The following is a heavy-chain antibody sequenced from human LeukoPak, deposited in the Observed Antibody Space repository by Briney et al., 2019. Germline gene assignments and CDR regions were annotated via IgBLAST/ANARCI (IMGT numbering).Heavy chain of an antibody. D-gene: IGHD3/OR15-3a*01. Sequence: ASVKVSCKASGYTFTSYYMHWVRQAPGQGLEWMGIINPSGGSTSYAQKFQGRVTMTRDTSTSTVYMELSSLRSEDTAVYYCARVKGDWLLFRDAFDIWGQGTMVTVSS. CDR3: ARVKGDWLLFRDAFDI. J-gene: IGHJ3*02. V-gene: IGHV1-46*01. CDR2: INPSGGST. CDR1: GYTFTSYY.